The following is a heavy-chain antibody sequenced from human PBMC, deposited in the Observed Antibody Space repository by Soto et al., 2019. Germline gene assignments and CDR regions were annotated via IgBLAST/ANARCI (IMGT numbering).Heavy chain of an antibody. J-gene: IGHJ6*02. CDR2: VFDTGRA. V-gene: IGHV4-59*01. CDR3: ARDQFLIIMVRGVIQEKSYGRDV. Sequence: SETLSFTCTVSVGSLGSYYWSWIRQPPGKGLECIGYVFDTGRANYNASLKSRVSISLDTSNYKFSLKLSYVNAADTAVHYCARDQFLIIMVRGVIQEKSYGRDVWGQGPTVTVS. D-gene: IGHD3-10*01. CDR1: VGSLGSYY.